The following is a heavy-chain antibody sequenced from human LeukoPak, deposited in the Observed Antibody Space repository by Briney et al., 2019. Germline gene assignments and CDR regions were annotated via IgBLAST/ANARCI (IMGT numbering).Heavy chain of an antibody. V-gene: IGHV3-23*01. CDR3: ARVVYYYGSGRGNYFDY. CDR1: GFTFSSYG. CDR2: ISGSGGST. J-gene: IGHJ4*02. Sequence: PGGSLRLSCAASGFTFSSYGMSWVRQAPGKGLEWVSAISGSGGSTYYADSVKGRFTISRDNSKNTLYLQMNSLRAEDTAVYYCARVVYYYGSGRGNYFDYWGQGTLVTVSS. D-gene: IGHD3-10*01.